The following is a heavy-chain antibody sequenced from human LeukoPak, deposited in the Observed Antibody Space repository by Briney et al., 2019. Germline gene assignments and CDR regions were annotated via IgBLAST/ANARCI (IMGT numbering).Heavy chain of an antibody. CDR2: MNPNSGNT. Sequence: ASVKVSCKASGYTFTSYDINWVRQATGQGLEWMGWMNPNSGNTGYAQKFQGRVTITRNTSISTAYMELSRLRSEDTAVYYCARGLDVLLWFGESRLYDYWGQGTLVTVSS. D-gene: IGHD3-10*01. V-gene: IGHV1-8*03. CDR1: GYTFTSYD. CDR3: ARGLDVLLWFGESRLYDY. J-gene: IGHJ4*02.